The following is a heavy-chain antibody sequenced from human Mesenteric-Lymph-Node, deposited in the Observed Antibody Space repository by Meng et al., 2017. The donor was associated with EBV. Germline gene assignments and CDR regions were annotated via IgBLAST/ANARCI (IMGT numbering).Heavy chain of an antibody. CDR1: GGSISSSSYY. Sequence: QLQLQESGPGLVKPSETLSLTCTVSGGSISSSSYYWGWIRQPPGKGLEWIGSIYYSGNTYYNPSLKSRVTISVDTSKNQFSLKLSSVTAADTAAYYCARTSIHWSFDLWGRGTLVTVSS. D-gene: IGHD2-2*02. V-gene: IGHV4-39*07. CDR3: ARTSIHWSFDL. CDR2: IYYSGNT. J-gene: IGHJ2*01.